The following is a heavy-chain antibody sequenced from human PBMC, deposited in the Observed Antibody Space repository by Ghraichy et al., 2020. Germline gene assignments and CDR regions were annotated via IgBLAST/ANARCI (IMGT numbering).Heavy chain of an antibody. CDR1: GGSISSSSYY. J-gene: IGHJ4*02. D-gene: IGHD6-19*01. V-gene: IGHV4-39*01. Sequence: SETLSLTCTVSGGSISSSSYYWGWIRQPPGKGLEWIGSIYYSGSTYYNPSLKSRVTISVDTSKNQFSLKLSSVTAADTAVYYCAGIAVAGALGFVDYWGQGTLVTVSS. CDR3: AGIAVAGALGFVDY. CDR2: IYYSGST.